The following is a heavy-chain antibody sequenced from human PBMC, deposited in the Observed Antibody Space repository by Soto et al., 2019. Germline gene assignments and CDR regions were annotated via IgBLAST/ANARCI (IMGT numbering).Heavy chain of an antibody. D-gene: IGHD1-26*01. CDR2: ISSDGTKK. CDR3: AKGGIVGVPWGMDV. V-gene: IGHV3-30*18. CDR1: GFTFSSYG. Sequence: GGPVRLSCAASGFTFSSYGMHWVRQAPGKGLEWVALISSDGTKKYYADSVKGRFTISRDNSKNTLYLEMNSLRAEDTAVYYCAKGGIVGVPWGMDVWGQGTTVTVS. J-gene: IGHJ6*02.